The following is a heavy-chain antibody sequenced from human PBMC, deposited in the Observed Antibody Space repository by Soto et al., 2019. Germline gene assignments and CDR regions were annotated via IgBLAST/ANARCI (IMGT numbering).Heavy chain of an antibody. CDR3: ARENYGDYLNWFDP. Sequence: GGSLRLSCAASGFTFSTYSMNWVRQAPGKGLEWVSYISSSSSTIYYADSVKGRFTISRDNAKNSLYLQMNSLRDEDTAVYYCARENYGDYLNWFDPWGQGTLVTVSS. V-gene: IGHV3-48*02. CDR1: GFTFSTYS. CDR2: ISSSSSTI. D-gene: IGHD4-17*01. J-gene: IGHJ5*02.